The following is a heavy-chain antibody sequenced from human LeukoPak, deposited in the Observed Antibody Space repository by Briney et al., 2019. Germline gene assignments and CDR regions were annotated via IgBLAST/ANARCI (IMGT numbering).Heavy chain of an antibody. Sequence: SEALSLTCAVSGGSISSSNWWSWVRQPPGKGLEWIGEIYHSGSTNYNPSLKSRVTISVDKSKNQFSLKLSSVTAADTAVYYCARSQGEAAAGPPEYYYYGMDVWGQGTTVTVSS. V-gene: IGHV4-4*02. CDR2: IYHSGST. CDR3: ARSQGEAAAGPPEYYYYGMDV. D-gene: IGHD6-13*01. J-gene: IGHJ6*02. CDR1: GGSISSSNW.